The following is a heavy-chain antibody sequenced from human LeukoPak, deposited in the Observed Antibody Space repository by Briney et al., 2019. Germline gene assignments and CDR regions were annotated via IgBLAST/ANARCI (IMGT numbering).Heavy chain of an antibody. CDR2: ITTYNGNT. D-gene: IGHD2-21*02. CDR1: GYTFRDFG. Sequence: GASVKVSCKVSGYTFRDFGISWVRQAAGQGLEWMGWITTYNGNTNYIQKLQGRVTMTTDTSTSTAYMELRSLRSDDTAVYYCARDYCGGDCFPDYWGQGTLVTVSS. V-gene: IGHV1-18*01. CDR3: ARDYCGGDCFPDY. J-gene: IGHJ4*02.